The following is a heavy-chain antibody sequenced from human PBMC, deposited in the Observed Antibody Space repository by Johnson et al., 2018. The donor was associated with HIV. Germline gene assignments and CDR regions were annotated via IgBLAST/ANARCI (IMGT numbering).Heavy chain of an antibody. D-gene: IGHD2-15*01. CDR2: INWNGDST. Sequence: VQLVESGGGLVHPGGSLRLSCAASGFTVSSNYMNWVRQAPGKGLEWVSGINWNGDSTDYADSVKRRFTISRDNSKNTLYLQMNSLRAEDTAVYYCAKDGGVGSGSSNGAFDIWGQGTMVTVSS. CDR3: AKDGGVGSGSSNGAFDI. J-gene: IGHJ3*02. CDR1: GFTVSSNY. V-gene: IGHV3-66*02.